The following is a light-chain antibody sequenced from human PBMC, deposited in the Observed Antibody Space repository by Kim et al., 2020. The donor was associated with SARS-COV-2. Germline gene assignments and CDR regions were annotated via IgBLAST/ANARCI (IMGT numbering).Light chain of an antibody. CDR1: QSISRY. J-gene: IGKJ1*01. CDR2: SAS. Sequence: EIVLTQSPATLSLSPGERATLSCRASQSISRYLAWYQQKPGQATRLLIYSASNRATGIPVRFSGSGSGTDFTLTITSLEPEDFAVYYCQLRSNWPPWTFGQGTKVDIK. CDR3: QLRSNWPPWT. V-gene: IGKV3-11*01.